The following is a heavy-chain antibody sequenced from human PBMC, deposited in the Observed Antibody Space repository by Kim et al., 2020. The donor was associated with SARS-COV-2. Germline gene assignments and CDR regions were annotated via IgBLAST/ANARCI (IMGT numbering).Heavy chain of an antibody. Sequence: GGSLRLSCAASGFTFNDYSMHWVRQTPGKGLECVSVISWAGDATSYADSVKGRFTISRDNRKNSLYLQMNSLRTEDSALYYCAKDGRGSSKYYYFDFWGQGTLVTVSS. D-gene: IGHD3-16*01. V-gene: IGHV3-43*01. CDR1: GFTFNDYS. J-gene: IGHJ4*02. CDR2: ISWAGDAT. CDR3: AKDGRGSSKYYYFDF.